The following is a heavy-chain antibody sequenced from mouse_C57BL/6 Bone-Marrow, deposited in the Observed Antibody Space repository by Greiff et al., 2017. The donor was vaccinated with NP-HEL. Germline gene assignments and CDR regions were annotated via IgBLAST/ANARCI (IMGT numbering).Heavy chain of an antibody. CDR3: ARYYYGSRGWYFDV. CDR2: IDPNSGGT. V-gene: IGHV1-72*01. J-gene: IGHJ1*03. Sequence: QVQLQQPGADLVKPGASVKLSCKASGYTFTSYWMHWVKQRPGRGLAWIGRIDPNSGGTKFNEKFKTKATLTVDKPSSTAYMQLSSLTSEDSAVYDCARYYYGSRGWYFDVWGTGTTVTVSS. CDR1: GYTFTSYW. D-gene: IGHD1-1*01.